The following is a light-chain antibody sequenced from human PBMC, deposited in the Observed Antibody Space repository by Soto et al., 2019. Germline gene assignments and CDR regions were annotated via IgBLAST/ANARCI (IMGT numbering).Light chain of an antibody. CDR2: QTS. V-gene: IGKV3-11*01. Sequence: IVLTQSPATRSSFPGDRVTLSCRASQYINTRLAWYQHRHGQAPRLLIYQTSIRAAGIPARFSASGSGTDGTLTISDVKKEDGAVYYCHQRQSWPRTFGQGTKVDIK. CDR1: QYINTR. J-gene: IGKJ1*01. CDR3: HQRQSWPRT.